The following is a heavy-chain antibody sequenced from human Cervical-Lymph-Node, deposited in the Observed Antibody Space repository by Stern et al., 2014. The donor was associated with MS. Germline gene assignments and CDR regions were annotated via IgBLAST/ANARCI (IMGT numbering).Heavy chain of an antibody. CDR2: IYTSGST. Sequence: QVQLQESGPGLVKPSQTLSLTCTVSGASITGGGSFWSWIRQPAGKRLEWIGRIYTSGSTDYTPSLKSLVTISVDALKNQFSLNWTSVTAADTAVYYCARDSAAGSSIRDYYFGLDVWGQGTTVTVSS. D-gene: IGHD2-15*01. J-gene: IGHJ6*02. CDR1: GASITGGGSF. CDR3: ARDSAAGSSIRDYYFGLDV. V-gene: IGHV4-61*02.